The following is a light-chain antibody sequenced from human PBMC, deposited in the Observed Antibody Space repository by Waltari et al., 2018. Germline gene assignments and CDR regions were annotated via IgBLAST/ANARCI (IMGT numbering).Light chain of an antibody. V-gene: IGLV7-46*01. CDR2: DTT. J-gene: IGLJ3*02. CDR1: TGAVTSGHY. Sequence: QAVVTQEPSLTVSPGGTVTLTCGSSTGAVTSGHYPLWFHQKPGRAPRTLIYDTTNEHSCTPARFSGSLLGGEAALTLSGAQPEDEAEYYCLLFYNGARVFGGGTKLTVL. CDR3: LLFYNGARV.